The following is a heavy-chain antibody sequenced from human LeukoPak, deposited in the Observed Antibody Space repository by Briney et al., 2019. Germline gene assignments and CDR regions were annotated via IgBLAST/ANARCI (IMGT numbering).Heavy chain of an antibody. CDR2: IKTDGSST. Sequence: GGSLRLSCAASGFTFSSYWMHWVRQAPGKGLVWVSHIKTDGSSTNYAESVKGRFTISRDNAKNTVYLQMNSLRAEDTAVYYCARQKYLRGPDVEYFDYWGQGTLVTVSS. D-gene: IGHD5/OR15-5a*01. V-gene: IGHV3-74*01. J-gene: IGHJ4*02. CDR3: ARQKYLRGPDVEYFDY. CDR1: GFTFSSYW.